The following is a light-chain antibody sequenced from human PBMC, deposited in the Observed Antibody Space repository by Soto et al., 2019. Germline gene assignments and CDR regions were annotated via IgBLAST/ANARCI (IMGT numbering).Light chain of an antibody. Sequence: QPVLTQAPSASGTPGQRVTISCSGGTSNIGNNAVNWYQHLPGEAPKLLIESNEQRPSGVPDRFSGSKSGASAFLAISGLQSDDEADYYCAAWDDTLNGPAFGGGTKVTVL. CDR3: AAWDDTLNGPA. J-gene: IGLJ2*01. CDR1: TSNIGNNA. CDR2: SNE. V-gene: IGLV1-44*01.